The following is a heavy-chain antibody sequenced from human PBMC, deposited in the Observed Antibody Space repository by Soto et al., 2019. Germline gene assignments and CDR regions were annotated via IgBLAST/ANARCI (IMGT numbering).Heavy chain of an antibody. J-gene: IGHJ4*02. CDR2: ISWNSGSI. CDR3: AKRGSSSSGGAFDY. Sequence: VQLVESGGGLVQPGRSLRLSCAASGFTFDDYAMHWVRQAPGKGLEWVSGISWNSGSIGYADSVKGRFTISRDNAKNSLYLQMNSLRAEDTALYYCAKRGSSSSGGAFDYWGQGTLVTVSS. D-gene: IGHD6-6*01. V-gene: IGHV3-9*01. CDR1: GFTFDDYA.